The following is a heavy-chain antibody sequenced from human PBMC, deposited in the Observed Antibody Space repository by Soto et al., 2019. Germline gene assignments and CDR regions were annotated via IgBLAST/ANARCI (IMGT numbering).Heavy chain of an antibody. J-gene: IGHJ4*01. Sequence: SVKASCKATGFTFNSSSVQWVRQARGQLRGWIGWLVVGSRNTNYAQEFQERVTITRDMSTRTAYMELSSLRSEDTAVYYGAAVGAATEDY. CDR3: AAVGAATEDY. CDR2: LVVGSRNT. V-gene: IGHV1-58*01. CDR1: GFTFNSSS. D-gene: IGHD1-1*01.